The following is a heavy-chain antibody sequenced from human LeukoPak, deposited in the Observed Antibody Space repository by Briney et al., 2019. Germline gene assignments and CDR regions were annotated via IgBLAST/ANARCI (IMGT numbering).Heavy chain of an antibody. V-gene: IGHV1-8*01. Sequence: ASVKVSCKASGYTFTSYDINWVRQATGQGLEWMGWMNPNSGNTGYAQKFQGRVTMTRNTSISTAYMELSSLRSEDTAVYYCARYADDYGDYLAQYYFDYWGQGTLVTVSS. CDR1: GYTFTSYD. D-gene: IGHD4-17*01. CDR2: MNPNSGNT. J-gene: IGHJ4*02. CDR3: ARYADDYGDYLAQYYFDY.